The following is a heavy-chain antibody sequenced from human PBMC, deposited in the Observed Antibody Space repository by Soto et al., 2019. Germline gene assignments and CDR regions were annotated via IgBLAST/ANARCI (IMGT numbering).Heavy chain of an antibody. CDR1: GGSISRYY. V-gene: IGHV4-4*07. CDR3: ARGRGYSYQPDFDY. J-gene: IGHJ4*02. D-gene: IGHD5-18*01. CDR2: IYTSGTT. Sequence: SETRSLTCTVSGGSISRYYGGWIRQPAGKGREWMGRIYTSGTTNYTPSLQSRVTMSVDTSKNQFSLKLSSVTAADTAVYYCARGRGYSYQPDFDYWGQGTLVTVSS.